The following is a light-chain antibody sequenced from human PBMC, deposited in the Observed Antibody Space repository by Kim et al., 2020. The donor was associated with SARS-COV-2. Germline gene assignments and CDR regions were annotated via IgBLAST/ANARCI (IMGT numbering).Light chain of an antibody. J-gene: IGKJ1*01. V-gene: IGKV1-39*01. CDR2: AAS. CDR1: HTVSSY. Sequence: ASVGDRVTTTCRASHTVSSYFNWFQQKPGKAHKLLICAASSLQSGVPSRFSGSGSGTDFTLTISSLQPEDFATYYCQQSYSTFPTFGQGTKVDIK. CDR3: QQSYSTFPT.